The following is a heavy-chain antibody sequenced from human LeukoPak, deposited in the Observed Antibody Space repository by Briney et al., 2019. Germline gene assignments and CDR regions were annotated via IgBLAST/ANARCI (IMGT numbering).Heavy chain of an antibody. CDR3: AKVADEYCSITSCPFDP. D-gene: IGHD2-2*01. V-gene: IGHV3-23*01. J-gene: IGHJ5*02. Sequence: GGSLRLSCAASGFTFSDYAMSWVRQAPGKGLEWVSAISASADNTYYADSVKGRFTISRDNSKNTLYLQMNSLRAEDTAVYYCAKVADEYCSITSCPFDPWGQGTLVTVSS. CDR2: ISASADNT. CDR1: GFTFSDYA.